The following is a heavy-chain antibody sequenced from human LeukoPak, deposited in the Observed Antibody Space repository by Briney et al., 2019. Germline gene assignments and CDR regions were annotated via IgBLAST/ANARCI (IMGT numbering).Heavy chain of an antibody. V-gene: IGHV3-48*04. J-gene: IGHJ4*02. D-gene: IGHD3-3*01. CDR2: ISSSGSTI. Sequence: GGSLRLSCAASGFTFSSYSMNWVRQAPGKGLEWVSYISSSGSTIYYADSVKGRFTISRDNAKNSLYLQMNSLRAEDTAVYYCARDGMVTYYDFWSGPDYWGQGTLVTVSS. CDR1: GFTFSSYS. CDR3: ARDGMVTYYDFWSGPDY.